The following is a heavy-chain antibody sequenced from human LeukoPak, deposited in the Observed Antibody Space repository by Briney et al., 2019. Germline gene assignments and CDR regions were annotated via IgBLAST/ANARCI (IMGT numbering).Heavy chain of an antibody. Sequence: GGSLTLSCAASGFTFSSYEMNWVRHAPGKGLEGVSYISSSGSTIYYADSVKGRFTISRDNAKNSLYLQMNSLRAEDTAVYYCARVQRGLAARGGVDYWGQGTLVTVSS. CDR1: GFTFSSYE. D-gene: IGHD6-6*01. CDR2: ISSSGSTI. J-gene: IGHJ4*02. V-gene: IGHV3-48*03. CDR3: ARVQRGLAARGGVDY.